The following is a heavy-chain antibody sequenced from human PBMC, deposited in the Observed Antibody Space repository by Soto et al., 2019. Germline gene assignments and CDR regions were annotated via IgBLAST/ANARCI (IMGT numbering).Heavy chain of an antibody. J-gene: IGHJ6*03. CDR2: IYYSGST. Sequence: SETLSLTCTVSGGSISSSSYYWGWIRQPPGKGLEWIGSIYYSGSTYYNPSLKSRVTISVDTSKNQFSLKLSSVTAADTAVYYCARHYTAMAKRERNYYMDVWGKGTTVTVSS. CDR3: ARHYTAMAKRERNYYMDV. V-gene: IGHV4-39*01. D-gene: IGHD5-18*01. CDR1: GGSISSSSYY.